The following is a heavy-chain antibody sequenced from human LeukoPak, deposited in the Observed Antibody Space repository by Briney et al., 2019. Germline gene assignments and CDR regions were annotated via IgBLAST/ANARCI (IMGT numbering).Heavy chain of an antibody. Sequence: ASVKVSCTASGYTFTGYYMHWVRQAPGQGLEWMGWINPNSGGTNYAQKFQGRVTMTRDTSISTAYMELSRLRSDDTAVYYCARDRSYDFWSGYPPYWYFDLWGRGTLVTVSS. J-gene: IGHJ2*01. CDR3: ARDRSYDFWSGYPPYWYFDL. V-gene: IGHV1-2*02. CDR1: GYTFTGYY. D-gene: IGHD3-3*01. CDR2: INPNSGGT.